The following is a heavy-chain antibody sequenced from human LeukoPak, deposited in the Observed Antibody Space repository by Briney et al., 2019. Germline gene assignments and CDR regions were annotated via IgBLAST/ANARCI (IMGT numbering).Heavy chain of an antibody. V-gene: IGHV4-59*01. D-gene: IGHD3-22*01. Sequence: SETLSLTCTVSGGSISSYYWSLIRQPPGKGLEWIGYIYYSGSTNYNPSLKSRVTISVDTSNNHFSLKLSSVTAADTAVYYCASYDSSGNFDYWGQGTLVTVSS. CDR2: IYYSGST. CDR3: ASYDSSGNFDY. CDR1: GGSISSYY. J-gene: IGHJ4*02.